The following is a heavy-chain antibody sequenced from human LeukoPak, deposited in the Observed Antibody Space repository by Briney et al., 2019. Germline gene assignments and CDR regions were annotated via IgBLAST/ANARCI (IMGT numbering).Heavy chain of an antibody. CDR2: ITGSGGST. Sequence: PGGSLRLSCAASGFTFSSYGMSWVRQAPGKGLEWVSAITGSGGSTYYADSVKGRFTISRDNSKNTLYLQMNSLRAEDTAVYYCAEDHQVGSGSLNWFDPWGQGTLVTVSS. D-gene: IGHD3-10*01. V-gene: IGHV3-23*01. CDR1: GFTFSSYG. CDR3: AEDHQVGSGSLNWFDP. J-gene: IGHJ5*02.